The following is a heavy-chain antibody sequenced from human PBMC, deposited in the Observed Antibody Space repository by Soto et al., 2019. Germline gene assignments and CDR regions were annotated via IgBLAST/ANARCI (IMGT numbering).Heavy chain of an antibody. CDR2: ISYDGSNK. D-gene: IGHD6-13*01. Sequence: TGGSLRLSCAASGFTFSSYGMHWVRQAPGKGLEWVAVISYDGSNKYYADSVKGRFTISRDNSKNTLYLQMNSLRAEDTAVYYCAKVHQLVRDAFDIWGQGTMVTVSS. J-gene: IGHJ3*02. V-gene: IGHV3-30*18. CDR1: GFTFSSYG. CDR3: AKVHQLVRDAFDI.